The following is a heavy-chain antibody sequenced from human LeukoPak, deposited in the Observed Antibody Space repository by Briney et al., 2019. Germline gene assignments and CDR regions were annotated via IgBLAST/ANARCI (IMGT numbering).Heavy chain of an antibody. J-gene: IGHJ5*02. CDR2: INHSGST. D-gene: IGHD6-19*01. CDR3: ARHSTSGWNWFDP. CDR1: GGSFSGYY. Sequence: SETLSLTCAVYGGSFSGYYWSWIRQPPGKGLEWIGEINHSGSTNYNPSLKSRVTISVDTSKNQFSLKLSSVTAADTAVYYCARHSTSGWNWFDPWGQGTLDTVSS. V-gene: IGHV4-34*01.